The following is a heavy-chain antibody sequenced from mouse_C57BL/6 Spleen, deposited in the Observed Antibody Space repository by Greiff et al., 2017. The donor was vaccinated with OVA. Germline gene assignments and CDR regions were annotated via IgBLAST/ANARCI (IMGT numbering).Heavy chain of an antibody. J-gene: IGHJ1*03. D-gene: IGHD1-1*01. CDR2: IYPGDGDT. Sequence: QVQLKESGPELVKPGASVKISCKASGYAFSSSWMNWVKQRPGKGLEWIGRIYPGDGDTNYNGKFKGKATLTADKSSSTAYMQLSSLTSEDSAVSFCARSPLITTGVAHWYFDVWGTGTTVTVSS. V-gene: IGHV1-82*01. CDR3: ARSPLITTGVAHWYFDV. CDR1: GYAFSSSW.